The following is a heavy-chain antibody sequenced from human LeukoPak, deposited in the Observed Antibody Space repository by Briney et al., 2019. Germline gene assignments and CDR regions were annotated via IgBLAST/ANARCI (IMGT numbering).Heavy chain of an antibody. CDR3: ARDDVVVGLFDP. CDR2: ISSSGSTI. Sequence: GGSLRLSCAASGFTFSDYYMNWIRQAPGKGLEWVSYISSSGSTIYYADSVKGRFTISRDNAKNSLYLQMNSLRAEDTAVYYSARDDVVVGLFDPWGQGTLVTVSS. CDR1: GFTFSDYY. D-gene: IGHD2-2*01. V-gene: IGHV3-11*01. J-gene: IGHJ5*02.